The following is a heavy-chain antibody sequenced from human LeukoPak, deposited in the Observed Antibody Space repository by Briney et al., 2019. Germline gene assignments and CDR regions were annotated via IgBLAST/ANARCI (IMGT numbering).Heavy chain of an antibody. CDR1: GFTFSSYW. J-gene: IGHJ3*02. Sequence: GGSLRLSCAASGFTFSSYWMSWVRQAPGKGLEWVANIKQDGSEKYYVDSVKGRFTISRDNAKNSLYLQMNSLRAEDTAVYYCARTYYGILTGYSHAFDIWGQGTMVTVSS. V-gene: IGHV3-7*01. CDR2: IKQDGSEK. CDR3: ARTYYGILTGYSHAFDI. D-gene: IGHD3-9*01.